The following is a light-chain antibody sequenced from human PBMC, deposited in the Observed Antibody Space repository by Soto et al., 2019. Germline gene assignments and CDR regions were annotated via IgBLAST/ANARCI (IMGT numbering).Light chain of an antibody. V-gene: IGKV1-5*01. CDR2: DAS. CDR1: QSISSW. CDR3: QQYNSYSYT. Sequence: DIQMPQSPSTLSASVGDRVTITCRASQSISSWLAWYQQKPGKAPKLLIYDASSLESGVPSRFSGSGSGTEFTLTVSSLQPDDVATYYCQQYNSYSYTFGQGTKLEIK. J-gene: IGKJ2*01.